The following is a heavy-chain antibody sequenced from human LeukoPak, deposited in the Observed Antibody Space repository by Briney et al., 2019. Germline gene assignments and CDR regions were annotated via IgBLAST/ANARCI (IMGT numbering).Heavy chain of an antibody. D-gene: IGHD4-23*01. Sequence: GESLKISCKGSGCSFTSYWIGWVRQMPGKGLEWKGIIYPGDSDTRYSPSFQGQVTISADKSISTAYLQWSSLKASDTAMYYCARTRGYGGNRGYWYFDLWGRGTLVTVSS. CDR1: GCSFTSYW. J-gene: IGHJ2*01. V-gene: IGHV5-51*01. CDR2: IYPGDSDT. CDR3: ARTRGYGGNRGYWYFDL.